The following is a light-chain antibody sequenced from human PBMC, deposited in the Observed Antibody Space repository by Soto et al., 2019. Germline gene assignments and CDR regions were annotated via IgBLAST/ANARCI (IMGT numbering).Light chain of an antibody. CDR3: SSYTNSITLV. J-gene: IGLJ2*01. Sequence: QSALPQPPSVSGSPGQSVTISCTGTSSDIGSYNRVSWYQQSPGTAPKLMVFEVNNRPSGVPNRFSGSKSGNTASLTISGLQAEDEADYYCSSYTNSITLVFGGGTKLTVL. CDR2: EVN. CDR1: SSDIGSYNR. V-gene: IGLV2-18*02.